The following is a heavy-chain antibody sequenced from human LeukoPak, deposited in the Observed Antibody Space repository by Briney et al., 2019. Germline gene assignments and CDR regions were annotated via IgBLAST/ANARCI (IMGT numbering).Heavy chain of an antibody. CDR3: ASRYYYDSSGYLGNAFDI. V-gene: IGHV1-2*02. CDR2: INPNSGGT. D-gene: IGHD3-22*01. CDR1: GGTFSSYA. Sequence: ASVKVSCKASGGTFSSYAISWVRQAPGQGLEWMGWINPNSGGTNYAQKFQGRVTMTRDTSISTAYMELSRLRSDDTAVYYCASRYYYDSSGYLGNAFDIWGQGTMVTVSS. J-gene: IGHJ3*02.